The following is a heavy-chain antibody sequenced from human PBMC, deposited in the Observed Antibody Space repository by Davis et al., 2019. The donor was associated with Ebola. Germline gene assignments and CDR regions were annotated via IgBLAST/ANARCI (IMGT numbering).Heavy chain of an antibody. V-gene: IGHV3-30*03. D-gene: IGHD2-2*02. CDR3: AREDIVVVPAAIKVYYYYGMDV. J-gene: IGHJ6*02. Sequence: PGGSLRLSCAASGFTFSSYGMHWVRQAPGKGLEWVAVISYDGSNKYYADSVKGRFTISRDNSKNTLYLQMNSLRAEDTAVYYCAREDIVVVPAAIKVYYYYGMDVWGQGTTVTVSS. CDR2: ISYDGSNK. CDR1: GFTFSSYG.